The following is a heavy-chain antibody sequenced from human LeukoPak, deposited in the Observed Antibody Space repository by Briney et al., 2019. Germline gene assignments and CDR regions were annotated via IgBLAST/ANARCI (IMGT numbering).Heavy chain of an antibody. D-gene: IGHD3-10*01. V-gene: IGHV4-39*01. Sequence: SETLSLTCTVSGGSISSSSYYWGWIRQPPGKGLEWIGNIYYSGSTYYIPSLKNRVTISVDTSKNQFSLKLSSVTAADTAVYYCARQVWDYYGSGTYYPFDYWGQGTLVTVSS. CDR3: ARQVWDYYGSGTYYPFDY. J-gene: IGHJ4*02. CDR1: GGSISSSSYY. CDR2: IYYSGST.